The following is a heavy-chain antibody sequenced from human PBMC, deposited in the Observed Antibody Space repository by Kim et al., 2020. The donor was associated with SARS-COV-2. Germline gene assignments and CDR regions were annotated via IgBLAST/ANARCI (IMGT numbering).Heavy chain of an antibody. V-gene: IGHV4-59*01. Sequence: SETLSLTCTVSGGSISSYYWSWIRQPPGKGLEWIGYIYYSGSTNYNPSLKSRVTISVDTSKNQFSLKLSSVTAADTAVYYCARDSGAVGFDYWGQGTLVTVSS. CDR1: GGSISSYY. J-gene: IGHJ4*02. CDR3: ARDSGAVGFDY. CDR2: IYYSGST. D-gene: IGHD6-19*01.